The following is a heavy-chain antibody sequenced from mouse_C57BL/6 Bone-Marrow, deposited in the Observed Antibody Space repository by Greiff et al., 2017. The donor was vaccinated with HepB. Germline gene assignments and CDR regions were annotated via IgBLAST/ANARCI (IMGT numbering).Heavy chain of an antibody. Sequence: QVQLLQSGAELAKPGASVKLSCKASGYTFTSYWMYWVNQRPGQGLEWVGYINPSSGYTKYNQKFKDKATLTADKSSSTAYMQLSSLTYEDSAVYYCAIITTVVAHYAMDYWGKGTSVTVSS. CDR2: INPSSGYT. V-gene: IGHV1-7*01. CDR3: AIITTVVAHYAMDY. D-gene: IGHD1-1*01. J-gene: IGHJ4*01. CDR1: GYTFTSYW.